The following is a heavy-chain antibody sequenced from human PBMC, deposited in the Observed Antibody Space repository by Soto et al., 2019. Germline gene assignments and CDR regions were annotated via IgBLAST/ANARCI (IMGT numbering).Heavy chain of an antibody. CDR3: ARRPKDPGEYKNWFRP. Sequence: PSETLSLTCTVSGGSISSGDYYWSWIRQPPGKGLEWIGNIYYSGSAFYTPSLSSRVTMSVDTSRNQFSLKLSSVTAADTAIYYCARRPKDPGEYKNWFRPWGQGILVTVSS. D-gene: IGHD3-9*01. CDR2: IYYSGSA. CDR1: GGSISSGDYY. V-gene: IGHV4-30-4*01. J-gene: IGHJ5*02.